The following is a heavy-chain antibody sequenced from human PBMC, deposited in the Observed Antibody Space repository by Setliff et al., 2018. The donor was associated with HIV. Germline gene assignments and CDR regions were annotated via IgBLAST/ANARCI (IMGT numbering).Heavy chain of an antibody. V-gene: IGHV4-59*08. Sequence: SETLSLTCTVSGDSINTHYWSWIRQPPGKGLEWIGNVYHTGSTNYNPSLQSRVSISMDASKNKFSLKVTSVTAAETAVYYCARLLGRTVVVINAGFDYWGQGTLVTVSS. D-gene: IGHD2-15*01. CDR2: VYHTGST. CDR1: GDSINTHY. CDR3: ARLLGRTVVVINAGFDY. J-gene: IGHJ4*02.